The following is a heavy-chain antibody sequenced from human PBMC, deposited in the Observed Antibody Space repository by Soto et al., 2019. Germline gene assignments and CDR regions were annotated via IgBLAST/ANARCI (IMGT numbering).Heavy chain of an antibody. V-gene: IGHV4-39*01. Sequence: GIPSPRTYFWGWLRHPTGKGLEWLGSIYYDGSHYYNTSLKSRVTISVDKSNNKLSLKQRSVTAPDTAVYYCARRIRFSSRTVGFFGSWGQGTLVTV. J-gene: IGHJ4*02. D-gene: IGHD6-13*01. CDR1: GIPSPRTYF. CDR2: IYYDGSH. CDR3: ARRIRFSSRTVGFFGS.